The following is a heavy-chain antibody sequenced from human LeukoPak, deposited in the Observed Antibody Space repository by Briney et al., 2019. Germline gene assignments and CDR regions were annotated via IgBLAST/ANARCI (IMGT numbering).Heavy chain of an antibody. CDR1: GFTFTNNW. CDR3: VRALGSSSADY. Sequence: PGGSLRLSCAASGFTFTNNWMSWVHQAPGKGLEWVANINQDGSEQYYVDSVEGRFTISRDNTKNSLSLQMNSLRGEDTAVYYCVRALGSSSADYWGQGTLVTVSS. V-gene: IGHV3-7*01. D-gene: IGHD6-6*01. J-gene: IGHJ4*02. CDR2: INQDGSEQ.